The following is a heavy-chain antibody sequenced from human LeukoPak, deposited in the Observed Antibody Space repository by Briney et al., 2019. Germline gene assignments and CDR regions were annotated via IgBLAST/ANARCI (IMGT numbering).Heavy chain of an antibody. CDR1: GGSISSSGYY. J-gene: IGHJ4*02. CDR2: IYYSGST. Sequence: SETLSLTCTVSGGSISSSGYYWGWIRQPPGKGLEWIGSIYYSGSTYYNPSLKSRVTISVDTSKNQFSLKLSSVTAADTAVYYCARLHYYGSGTIDYWGQGTLVTVSS. CDR3: ARLHYYGSGTIDY. D-gene: IGHD3-10*01. V-gene: IGHV4-39*01.